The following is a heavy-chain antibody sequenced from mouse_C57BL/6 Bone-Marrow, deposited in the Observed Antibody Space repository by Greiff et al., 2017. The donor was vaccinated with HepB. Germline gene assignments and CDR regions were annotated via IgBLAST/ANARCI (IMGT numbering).Heavy chain of an antibody. CDR1: GYTFTSYW. D-gene: IGHD2-5*01. CDR2: IYPGSGST. V-gene: IGHV1-55*01. J-gene: IGHJ4*01. Sequence: VQLQQSGAELVKPGASVKMSCKASGYTFTSYWITWVKQRPGQGLEWIGDIYPGSGSTNYNEKFKSKATLTVDTSSSTAYMQLSSLTSEDSAVYYCARTRSNWAMDYWGQGTSVTVSS. CDR3: ARTRSNWAMDY.